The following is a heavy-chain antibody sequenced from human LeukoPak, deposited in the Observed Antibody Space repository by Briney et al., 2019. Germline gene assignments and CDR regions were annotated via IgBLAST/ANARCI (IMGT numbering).Heavy chain of an antibody. D-gene: IGHD5-18*01. CDR2: ISGSGGRT. Sequence: PGGSLRLSCAASGFTFSIYAMSWVRQAPGKGLEWVSTISGSGGRTYYADSVKGRFTISRDNSKNTLYLQMNSLRAEDTAVYYCAKGIQLWLQGYYFDYWGQGTLVTVSS. V-gene: IGHV3-23*01. J-gene: IGHJ4*02. CDR3: AKGIQLWLQGYYFDY. CDR1: GFTFSIYA.